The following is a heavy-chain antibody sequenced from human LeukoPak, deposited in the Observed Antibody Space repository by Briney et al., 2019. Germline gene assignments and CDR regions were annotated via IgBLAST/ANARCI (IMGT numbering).Heavy chain of an antibody. CDR2: IWSDGSNE. CDR1: GFTFSSYA. Sequence: QTGGSLRLSCAASGFTFSSYAMHWVRQAPGKGLEWVAIIWSDGSNEVYIESVKGRFTISRDNSKNTLYLHMNSLRGEDTAMYFCARGCGGGPGCYILDYWGQGTLVTVSS. CDR3: ARGCGGGPGCYILDY. J-gene: IGHJ4*02. D-gene: IGHD2-15*01. V-gene: IGHV3-33*08.